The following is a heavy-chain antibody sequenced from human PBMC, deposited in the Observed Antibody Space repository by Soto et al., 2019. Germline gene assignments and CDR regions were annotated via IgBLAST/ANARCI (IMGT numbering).Heavy chain of an antibody. J-gene: IGHJ6*02. CDR1: EFTFSSYA. V-gene: IGHV3-30-3*01. CDR3: ARVKTDYSNPRGPFFFYGMDV. CDR2: ISYDGGHK. D-gene: IGHD4-4*01. Sequence: QVQLVESGGGVVHPERSLRLSCSASEFTFSSYAMHWVRLAPGKGLEWVAGISYDGGHKFYGDSVRGRFTISRDSSKTTVFLQMNSLRPEDTAAYYCARVKTDYSNPRGPFFFYGMDVWGQGTTVTVSS.